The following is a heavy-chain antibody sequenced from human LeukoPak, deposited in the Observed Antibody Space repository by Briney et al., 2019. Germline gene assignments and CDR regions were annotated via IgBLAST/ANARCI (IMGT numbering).Heavy chain of an antibody. CDR2: IYYSGST. J-gene: IGHJ4*02. Sequence: SETLFLTCTVSGGSISSGSYYWSWIRQPPGKGLEWIGYIYYSGSTNYNPSLKSRVTISVDTSKNQFSLKLSSVTAADTAVYYCARYFCGGDCYPFDSWGQGTLVTVSS. CDR1: GGSISSGSYY. V-gene: IGHV4-61*01. CDR3: ARYFCGGDCYPFDS. D-gene: IGHD2-21*02.